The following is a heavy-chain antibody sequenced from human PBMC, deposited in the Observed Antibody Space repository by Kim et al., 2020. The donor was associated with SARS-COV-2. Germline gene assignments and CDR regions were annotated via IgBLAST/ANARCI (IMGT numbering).Heavy chain of an antibody. CDR1: GYTFTSYG. CDR3: ARDLGQGSGYYYEGYYYYGMDV. V-gene: IGHV1-18*01. Sequence: ASVKVSCKASGYTFTSYGISWVRQAPGQGLEWMGWISAYNGNTNYAQKLQGRVTMTTDTSTSTAYMELRSLRSDDTAVYYCARDLGQGSGYYYEGYYYYGMDVWGQGTTVTVSS. D-gene: IGHD3-22*01. J-gene: IGHJ6*02. CDR2: ISAYNGNT.